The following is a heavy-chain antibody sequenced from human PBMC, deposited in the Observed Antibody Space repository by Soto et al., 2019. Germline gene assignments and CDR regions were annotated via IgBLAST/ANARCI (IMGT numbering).Heavy chain of an antibody. V-gene: IGHV1-2*04. CDR1: GYTFSDHY. CDR2: INPNGGGS. Sequence: ASVKVSCKASGYTFSDHYIHWVRQAPGQGFEWMGWINPNGGGSNYAQNFQGWVTMTSDTSINTGYMELSRLRSDDTAVYYCARDSSPVPGSMEVWGQGXTVTVSS. D-gene: IGHD6-19*01. J-gene: IGHJ6*02. CDR3: ARDSSPVPGSMEV.